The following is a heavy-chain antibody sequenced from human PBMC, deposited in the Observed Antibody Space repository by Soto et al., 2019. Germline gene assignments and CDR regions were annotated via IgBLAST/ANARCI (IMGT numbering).Heavy chain of an antibody. CDR3: ARFNGSGTNYYMDV. Sequence: QVQLVQSGAELKKPGASAKVSCKASGYIFTSYGISWVRQAPGQGLEWMAWISVDSGNTNYAQNFQGRVTMTTDTSARTTHMELRGLRSDDTAVYYCARFNGSGTNYYMDVWGKGTTVIVSS. CDR1: GYIFTSYG. CDR2: ISVDSGNT. V-gene: IGHV1-18*01. J-gene: IGHJ6*03. D-gene: IGHD3-10*01.